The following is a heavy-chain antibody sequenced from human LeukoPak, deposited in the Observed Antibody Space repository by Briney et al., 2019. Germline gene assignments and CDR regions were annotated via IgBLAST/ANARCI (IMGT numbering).Heavy chain of an antibody. V-gene: IGHV3-21*04. CDR2: IIHSSSYI. J-gene: IGHJ4*02. Sequence: GSLRLSCAASGFTFSSYNMNWVRQAPGKGLEWVSSIIHSSSYIYYADSVKGRFTISRDNAKNSLDLQMNSLRAEDTAVYYCAKDFASSGYYYDGFDHYWGQGTLVTVSS. D-gene: IGHD3-22*01. CDR1: GFTFSSYN. CDR3: AKDFASSGYYYDGFDHY.